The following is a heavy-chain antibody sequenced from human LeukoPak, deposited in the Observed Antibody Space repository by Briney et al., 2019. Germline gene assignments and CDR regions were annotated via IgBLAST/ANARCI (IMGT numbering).Heavy chain of an antibody. D-gene: IGHD3-10*01. CDR3: AKDWGYGSGTYLDY. V-gene: IGHV3-30*04. CDR2: ISYDASNK. CDR1: GFTFSSYA. J-gene: IGHJ4*02. Sequence: GGSLRLSCAASGFTFSSYAMHWVRQAPGKGLEWVAVISYDASNKYHADSVKGRFTISRDNSKNTLDLQMNTLRAEDTAVYYCAKDWGYGSGTYLDYWGQGTLVTVSS.